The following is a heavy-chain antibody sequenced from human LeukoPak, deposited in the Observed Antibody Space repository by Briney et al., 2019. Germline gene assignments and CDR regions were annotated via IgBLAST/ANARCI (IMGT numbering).Heavy chain of an antibody. CDR2: IYYSGST. CDR1: GGSISSGGYY. Sequence: PSETLSLTCTVSGGSISSGGYYWSWIRQHPGKGLEWIGYIYYSGSTYYNPSLRSRVTISIDTSKNQFSLMLTSVTAADTAVYYCARDTLPRHWGQGTLVTVSS. CDR3: ARDTLPRH. V-gene: IGHV4-31*03. J-gene: IGHJ4*02.